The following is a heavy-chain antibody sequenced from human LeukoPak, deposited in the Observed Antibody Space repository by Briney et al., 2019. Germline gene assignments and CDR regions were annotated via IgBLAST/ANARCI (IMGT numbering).Heavy chain of an antibody. CDR2: ISGSGGST. CDR3: AKPQGAAAYQPEFDY. J-gene: IGHJ4*02. V-gene: IGHV3-23*01. D-gene: IGHD2-2*01. Sequence: GGSLRLSCAASGFTFSSYAMSWVRQAPGKGLEWVSAISGSGGSTYYAGSVKGRFTISRDNSKNTLYLQMNILSAEDTAVYYYAKPQGAAAYQPEFDYWGQGTLVTVSS. CDR1: GFTFSSYA.